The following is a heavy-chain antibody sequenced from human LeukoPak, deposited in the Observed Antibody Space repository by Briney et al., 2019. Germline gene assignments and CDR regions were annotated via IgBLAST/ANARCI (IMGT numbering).Heavy chain of an antibody. V-gene: IGHV4-4*07. D-gene: IGHD2-2*01. CDR2: IYTSGST. CDR3: ARDSTSGPFYYFDY. CDR1: GGSFSGYY. Sequence: PSETLSLTCAVYGGSFSGYYWSWIRQPAGKGLEWIGRIYTSGSTNYNPSLKSRVTMSVDTSKNQFSLKLSSVTAADTAVYYCARDSTSGPFYYFDYWGQGTLVTVSS. J-gene: IGHJ4*02.